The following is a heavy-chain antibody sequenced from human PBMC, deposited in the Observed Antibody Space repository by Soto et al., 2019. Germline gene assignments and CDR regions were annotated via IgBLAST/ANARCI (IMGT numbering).Heavy chain of an antibody. CDR2: IRANSGNT. CDR3: ARDLPRMDV. J-gene: IGHJ6*02. Sequence: QVQLVQSGAEVKKPGASVKVSCKASGYTFTSNDISWVRQAPGQGLEWMGWIRANSGNTNYAQKLQGIATMTTDTSTNTAYMELRSLRSDATAVYYGARDLPRMDVWGQGTTVTVSS. V-gene: IGHV1-18*01. CDR1: GYTFTSND.